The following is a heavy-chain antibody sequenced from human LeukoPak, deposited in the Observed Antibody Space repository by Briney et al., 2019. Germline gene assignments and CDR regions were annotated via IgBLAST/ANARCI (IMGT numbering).Heavy chain of an antibody. V-gene: IGHV3-23*01. J-gene: IGHJ4*02. D-gene: IGHD2-21*02. CDR3: AKEPRHCGGDCFSLLDY. Sequence: PGGSLRLSCVASGFTFSTYSMSWVRQAPGKGLEWVSLIDGSGAHTYYADSVKGRFTISRDNSKSTLYLQMNSLRTEDTAVFYCAKEPRHCGGDCFSLLDYWGQGTLVSVSS. CDR2: IDGSGAHT. CDR1: GFTFSTYS.